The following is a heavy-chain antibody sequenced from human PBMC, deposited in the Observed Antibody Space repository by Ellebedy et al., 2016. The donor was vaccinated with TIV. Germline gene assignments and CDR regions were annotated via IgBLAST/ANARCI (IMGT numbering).Heavy chain of an antibody. Sequence: MPSETLSLTCAVYGGSFSNYYWTWIRQPPGKGLEWIGEINHSGSTNYNPSLKSRVAMSVDTSKNQFSLKLNSVTAADTAVYFCARGPTMYGSGSADFDPWGQGTLVTVSS. CDR3: ARGPTMYGSGSADFDP. J-gene: IGHJ5*02. D-gene: IGHD3-10*01. CDR2: INHSGST. CDR1: GGSFSNYY. V-gene: IGHV4-34*01.